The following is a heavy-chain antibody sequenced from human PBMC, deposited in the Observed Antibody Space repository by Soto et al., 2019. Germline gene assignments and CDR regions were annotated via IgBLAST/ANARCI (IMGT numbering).Heavy chain of an antibody. V-gene: IGHV1-69*01. CDR1: GGHFDRFA. Sequence: QVQLVQSGAEVKKPGSSVKVSCRASGGHFDRFALSWLRQAYGQGLEWMGGIIPFLSATTYAHKFQGRVTITADESANTLYLELRSLTSDDTAVYYCARGEDDYGDFGSMDVWGQGTSVTVSS. CDR2: IIPFLSAT. CDR3: ARGEDDYGDFGSMDV. D-gene: IGHD4-17*01. J-gene: IGHJ6*02.